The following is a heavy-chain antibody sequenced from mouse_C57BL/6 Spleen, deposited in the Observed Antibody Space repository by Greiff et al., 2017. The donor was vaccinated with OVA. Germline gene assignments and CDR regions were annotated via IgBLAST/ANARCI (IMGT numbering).Heavy chain of an antibody. D-gene: IGHD1-1*01. Sequence: VMLVESGPELVKPGASVKISCKASGYAFSSSWMNWVKQRPGKGLEWIGRIYPGDGATNYNGKFKGKATLTADKSSSTAYMQLSSLTSEDSAVYFCERAPPFYDWGKGTLVTVSA. CDR2: IYPGDGAT. CDR3: ERAPPFYD. J-gene: IGHJ3*01. CDR1: GYAFSSSW. V-gene: IGHV1-82*01.